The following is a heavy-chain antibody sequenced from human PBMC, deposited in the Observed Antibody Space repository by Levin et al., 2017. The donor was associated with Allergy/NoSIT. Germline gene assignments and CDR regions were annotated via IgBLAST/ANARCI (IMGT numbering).Heavy chain of an antibody. CDR1: GGTFSSYA. CDR2: IIPIFGTA. Sequence: SVKVSCKASGGTFSSYAISWVRQAPGQGLEWMGGIIPIFGTANYAQKFQGRVTITADESTSTAYMELSSLRSEDTAVYYCASSYGDHLRGGDYYFDYWGQGTLVTVSS. J-gene: IGHJ4*02. V-gene: IGHV1-69*13. D-gene: IGHD4-17*01. CDR3: ASSYGDHLRGGDYYFDY.